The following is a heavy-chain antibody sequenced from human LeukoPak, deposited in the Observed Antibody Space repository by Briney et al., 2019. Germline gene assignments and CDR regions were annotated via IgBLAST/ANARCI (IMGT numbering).Heavy chain of an antibody. CDR2: ISYDGSNK. V-gene: IGHV3-30-3*01. J-gene: IGHJ4*02. D-gene: IGHD1-26*01. CDR1: GFTFSSYA. CDR3: ARDGSGSYDILYYFDY. Sequence: GRSLRLSCAASGFTFSSYAMHWVRQAPGKGLEWVAVISYDGSNKYYADSVKGRFTISRDNSKNTLYLQMNSLRAEDTAVYYCARDGSGSYDILYYFDYWGQGTLVTVSS.